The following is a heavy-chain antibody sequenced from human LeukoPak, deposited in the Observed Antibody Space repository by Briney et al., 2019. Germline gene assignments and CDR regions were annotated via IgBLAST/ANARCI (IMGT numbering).Heavy chain of an antibody. CDR2: IYHSGST. CDR1: GGSISSGGYY. CDR3: ARGGSITGTILDSNWFDP. Sequence: SETLSLTCTVSGGSISSGGYYWSWIRQPPGKGLEWIGYIYHSGSTYYNPSLKSRVTISVDRSKNQFSLKLSSVTAADTAVYYCARGGSITGTILDSNWFDPWGQGTLVTVSS. J-gene: IGHJ5*02. D-gene: IGHD1-20*01. V-gene: IGHV4-30-2*01.